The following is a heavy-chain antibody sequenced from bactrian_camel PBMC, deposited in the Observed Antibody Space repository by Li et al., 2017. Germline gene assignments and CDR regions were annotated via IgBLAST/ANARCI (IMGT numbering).Heavy chain of an antibody. CDR3: AMRLGTYWNDKCEVAY. CDR2: LLRGGNV. D-gene: IGHD3*01. CDR1: GTALNRWG. V-gene: IGHV3S55*01. J-gene: IGHJ4*01. Sequence: HVQLVESGGGTVQAGGSLKLSCVASGTALNRWGMEWYRQAPGKDREQVATLLRGGNVDYAESVKGRFTISEDDPKNTLYLQMDSLRSDDTAMYYCAMRLGTYWNDKCEVAYWGQGTQVTVS.